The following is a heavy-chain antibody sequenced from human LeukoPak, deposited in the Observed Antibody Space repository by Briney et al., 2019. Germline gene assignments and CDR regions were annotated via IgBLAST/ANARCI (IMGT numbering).Heavy chain of an antibody. CDR1: GDSINDYY. Sequence: PSETLSLICTVSGDSINDYYWGWIRQPPGKGLEWIGYIYFTGSTRYNPSLESRVTISVDTSKNQFSLKLSSVTAADTAVYYCARHVYCGGDCYPNWFDPWGQGTLVTVSS. V-gene: IGHV4-59*08. D-gene: IGHD2-21*02. CDR3: ARHVYCGGDCYPNWFDP. J-gene: IGHJ5*02. CDR2: IYFTGST.